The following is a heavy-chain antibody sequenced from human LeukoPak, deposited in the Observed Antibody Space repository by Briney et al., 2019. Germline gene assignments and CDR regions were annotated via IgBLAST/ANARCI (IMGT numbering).Heavy chain of an antibody. V-gene: IGHV4-59*11. CDR1: DDSFSSHY. Sequence: SETLSLTCAVSDDSFSSHYWTWIRQPPGKGLEWIGYISYIGSTNYNPSLKSRVTISIDTSKNQFSLKLSSVTAADTVVYYCARDLVTVTKGFDIWGQGTMVSVSS. CDR2: ISYIGST. D-gene: IGHD4-17*01. CDR3: ARDLVTVTKGFDI. J-gene: IGHJ3*02.